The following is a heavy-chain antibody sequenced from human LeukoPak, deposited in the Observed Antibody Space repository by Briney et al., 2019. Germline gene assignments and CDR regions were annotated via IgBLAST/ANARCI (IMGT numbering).Heavy chain of an antibody. V-gene: IGHV1-2*02. CDR2: INPNSGGT. J-gene: IGHJ5*02. Sequence: ASVKVSCKASGYTFTGYYMHWVRQAPGQGLEWMGWINPNSGGTNYAQKFQGRVTMTRDTSISTAYMELSRLRSDDTAMYYCARDPPKFYSGSYSGWFDPWGQGTLVTVSS. D-gene: IGHD1-26*01. CDR3: ARDPPKFYSGSYSGWFDP. CDR1: GYTFTGYY.